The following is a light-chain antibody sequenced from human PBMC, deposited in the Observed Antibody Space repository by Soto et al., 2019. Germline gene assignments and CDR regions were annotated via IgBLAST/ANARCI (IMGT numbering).Light chain of an antibody. V-gene: IGKV3-20*01. Sequence: EIVLTQSPGTLSLSPVERATLSCGASQTVTSNYLAWYQQKPGQAPRLLIFGASIRVTGIPDRFIGSGSGTDFTLTISRLEPEDFAVYYCQHYVTSLTTFGQGTKVDI. CDR1: QTVTSNY. CDR2: GAS. J-gene: IGKJ1*01. CDR3: QHYVTSLTT.